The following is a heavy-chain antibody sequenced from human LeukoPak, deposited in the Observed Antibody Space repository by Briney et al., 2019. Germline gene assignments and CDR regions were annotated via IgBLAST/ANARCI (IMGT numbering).Heavy chain of an antibody. V-gene: IGHV4-34*01. CDR2: INHSGST. CDR3: ARDSSKYNWSYDYFDY. D-gene: IGHD1-7*01. CDR1: GGSFSGYY. J-gene: IGHJ4*02. Sequence: SETLSLTCAVYGGSFSGYYWSWIRQPPGKGLEWIGEINHSGSTNYNPSLKSRVTISVDTSKNQFSLKLSSVTAADTAVYYCARDSSKYNWSYDYFDYWGQGTLVTVSS.